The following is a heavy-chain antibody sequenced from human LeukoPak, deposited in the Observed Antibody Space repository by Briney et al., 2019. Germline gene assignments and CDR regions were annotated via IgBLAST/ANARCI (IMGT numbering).Heavy chain of an antibody. J-gene: IGHJ4*02. CDR3: ARDKVPGDY. V-gene: IGHV4-59*01. Sequence: PSETLSLTCTVSGGSITSYYWNWIRQPPGKGLEWIGYIYYSGSADYNPSLKSRVTISVDTSKNQFSLKPSSVTAADTAVYYCARDKVPGDYWGQGTLVTVFS. CDR1: GGSITSYY. CDR2: IYYSGSA. D-gene: IGHD2-2*01.